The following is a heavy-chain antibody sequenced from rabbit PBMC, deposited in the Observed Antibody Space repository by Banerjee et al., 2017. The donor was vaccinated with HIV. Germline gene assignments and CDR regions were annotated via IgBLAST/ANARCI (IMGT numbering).Heavy chain of an antibody. J-gene: IGHJ4*01. Sequence: QSLEESGGGLVQPGGSLKVSCKASGFDFSGYGVSWVRQAPGKGLEWIACINTSTGNTVYASWAKGRFTISRTSSTTVTLQMTSLTAADTATYFCARDLAGVIGWNFGLWGPGTLVTVS. CDR2: INTSTGNT. CDR3: ARDLAGVIGWNFGL. CDR1: GFDFSGYG. V-gene: IGHV1S40*01. D-gene: IGHD4-1*01.